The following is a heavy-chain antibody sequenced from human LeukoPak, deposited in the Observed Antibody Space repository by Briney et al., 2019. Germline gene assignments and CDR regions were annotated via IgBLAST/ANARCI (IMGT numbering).Heavy chain of an antibody. Sequence: PSETLSLTCTVSGGSISGYYWSWIRQPPGKRLEWIGYIYYSGSTNYNPSLKSRVTISVDTSKNQFSLKLSSVTAADTAVYYCAKGGSTNFYYGDVWGQGTTVTVSS. CDR1: GGSISGYY. CDR2: IYYSGST. J-gene: IGHJ6*02. V-gene: IGHV4-59*01. CDR3: AKGGSTNFYYGDV. D-gene: IGHD2/OR15-2a*01.